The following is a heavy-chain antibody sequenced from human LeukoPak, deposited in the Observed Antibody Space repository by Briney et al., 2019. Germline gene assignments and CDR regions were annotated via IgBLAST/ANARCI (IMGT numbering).Heavy chain of an antibody. Sequence: SETLSLTCTVSGGSLSSYYWSWIRQPPGKGLEWIRCIYYSGSTNYNPSLKSRVTISVDTSKNQFSLKLSSVTAADTAVYYCARDGHDYGDYMGMAYWGQGTLVTVSS. CDR1: GGSLSSYY. CDR2: IYYSGST. CDR3: ARDGHDYGDYMGMAY. J-gene: IGHJ4*02. D-gene: IGHD4-17*01. V-gene: IGHV4-59*12.